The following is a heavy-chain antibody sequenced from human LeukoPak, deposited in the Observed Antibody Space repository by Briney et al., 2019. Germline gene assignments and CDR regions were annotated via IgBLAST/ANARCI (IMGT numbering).Heavy chain of an antibody. Sequence: SETLSLTRSVSGGSISGYYWSWIRQPPGRRLEWIGYIYYTGNTTYNPSLKSRVTISIDRSKNLFSLKLTSVTVADTAVYFCARHPGASFDSWGQGNLVTVSS. V-gene: IGHV4-59*08. CDR2: IYYTGNT. D-gene: IGHD7-27*01. CDR1: GGSISGYY. J-gene: IGHJ4*02. CDR3: ARHPGASFDS.